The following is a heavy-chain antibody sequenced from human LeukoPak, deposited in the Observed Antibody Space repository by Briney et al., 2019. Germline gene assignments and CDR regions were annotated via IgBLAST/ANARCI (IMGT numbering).Heavy chain of an antibody. V-gene: IGHV3-11*04. D-gene: IGHD6-13*01. CDR3: ARGFIAAANIPDY. Sequence: GGSLRLSCAASGFTFSDYYMSWLRQAPGKGLEWVSYISSSSSTIYYADSVKGRFTISRDNAKNSLYLQMNSLRAEDTAVYYCARGFIAAANIPDYWGQGTLVTVSS. CDR1: GFTFSDYY. J-gene: IGHJ4*02. CDR2: ISSSSSTI.